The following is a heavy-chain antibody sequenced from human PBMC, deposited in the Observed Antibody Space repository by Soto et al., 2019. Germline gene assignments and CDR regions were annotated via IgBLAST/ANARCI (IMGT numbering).Heavy chain of an antibody. V-gene: IGHV1-69*05. Sequence: QVQLVQSGAEVKKPGSSVKVSCKASGGTFSSYAISWVRQAPGQGLEWMGGIIPIFGTANYAQKFQGRVTSTXXEXTXXAYMELSSLTSEDTAVYYRARGTYYDILTGYPLDYWGQGTLVTVSS. CDR2: IIPIFGTA. CDR1: GGTFSSYA. D-gene: IGHD3-9*01. J-gene: IGHJ4*02. CDR3: ARGTYYDILTGYPLDY.